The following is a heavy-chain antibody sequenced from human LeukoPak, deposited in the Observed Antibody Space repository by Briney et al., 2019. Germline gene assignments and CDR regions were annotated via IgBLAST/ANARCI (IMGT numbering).Heavy chain of an antibody. CDR3: ARLFASITGTTTTPLPVYYYYMDV. CDR1: GGSFSGYY. CDR2: INHSGST. Sequence: PSETLSLTCAVYGGSFSGYYWSWIRQPPGKGLEWIGEINHSGSTNYNPSLKSRVTISVDTSKNQFSLKLSSVTAADTAVYYCARLFASITGTTTTPLPVYYYYMDVWGKGTTVTVSS. V-gene: IGHV4-34*01. J-gene: IGHJ6*03. D-gene: IGHD1-20*01.